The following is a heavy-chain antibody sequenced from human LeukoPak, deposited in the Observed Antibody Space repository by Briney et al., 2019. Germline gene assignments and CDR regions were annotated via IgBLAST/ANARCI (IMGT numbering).Heavy chain of an antibody. Sequence: SVKVSCKASGGTFSSYAISWVRQPPGQGLEWMGRIIPIFGTANYAQKFQGRVTITTDESTSTAYMELSSLRSEDTAVYYCARHQSPAAQLWLRGPEYFQHWGQGTLVTVSS. V-gene: IGHV1-69*05. CDR2: IIPIFGTA. CDR1: GGTFSSYA. D-gene: IGHD5-18*01. CDR3: ARHQSPAAQLWLRGPEYFQH. J-gene: IGHJ1*01.